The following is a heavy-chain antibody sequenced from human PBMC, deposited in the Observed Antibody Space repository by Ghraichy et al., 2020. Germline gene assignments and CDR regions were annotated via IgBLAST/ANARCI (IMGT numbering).Heavy chain of an antibody. J-gene: IGHJ5*02. CDR2: MSAYNGDT. CDR1: GYTFTNYG. CDR3: ARERSSWFDP. V-gene: IGHV1-18*01. Sequence: ASVKVSCKASGYTFTNYGIGWVRQAPGQGPEWMGWMSAYNGDTNYAQKLQGRVTMTRDTSTSTAFMELRSLRSDDTAVYYCARERSSWFDPWGQGTLVTVSS.